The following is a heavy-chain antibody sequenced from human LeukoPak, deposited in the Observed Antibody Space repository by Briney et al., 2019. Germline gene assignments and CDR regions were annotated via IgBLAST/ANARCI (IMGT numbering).Heavy chain of an antibody. CDR2: INPSGGST. J-gene: IGHJ4*02. V-gene: IGHV1-46*01. Sequence: ASVKVSCKASGYNFISYYMHWVRQAPGQGLEWMGIINPSGGSTSYAQKFQDRVTMTRDTSTSTVYMELSSLKSEDTAVYYCATGYCTSTSCTDFQYWGQGTLVTVSS. D-gene: IGHD2-2*01. CDR1: GYNFISYY. CDR3: ATGYCTSTSCTDFQY.